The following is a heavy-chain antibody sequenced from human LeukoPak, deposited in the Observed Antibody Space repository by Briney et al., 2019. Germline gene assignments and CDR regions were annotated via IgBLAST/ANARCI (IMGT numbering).Heavy chain of an antibody. Sequence: GGSLGLSCAASGFTFGDHIMNWVRQLPGKRLEWVAYVSGSGSTVYYADSVKGRFTVSRDNGKSSLYLQMNSLRVEDAALYYCVRQFASWGQGTLVTVSS. J-gene: IGHJ4*02. CDR1: GFTFGDHI. CDR2: VSGSGSTV. CDR3: VRQFAS. V-gene: IGHV3-48*01.